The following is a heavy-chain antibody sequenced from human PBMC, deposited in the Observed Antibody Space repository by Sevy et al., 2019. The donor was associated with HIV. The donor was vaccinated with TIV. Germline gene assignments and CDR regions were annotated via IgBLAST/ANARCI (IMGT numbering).Heavy chain of an antibody. CDR3: ARTPTYYYDSSGPSYFQH. Sequence: GGSLRLSCAASGFTFSSYAMHWVHQAPGKGLEWVAVISYDGSNKYYADSVKGRLTISRDNSKNTLYLQMNSLRAEDTAVYYCARTPTYYYDSSGPSYFQHWGQGTLVTVSS. CDR1: GFTFSSYA. D-gene: IGHD3-22*01. J-gene: IGHJ1*01. CDR2: ISYDGSNK. V-gene: IGHV3-30-3*01.